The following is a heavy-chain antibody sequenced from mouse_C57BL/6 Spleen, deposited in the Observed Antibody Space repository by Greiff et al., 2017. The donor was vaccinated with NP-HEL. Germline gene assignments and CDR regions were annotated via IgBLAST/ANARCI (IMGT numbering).Heavy chain of an antibody. CDR1: GYTFTSYD. Sequence: QVQLKQSGPELVKPGASVKLSCKASGYTFTSYDINWVKQRPGQGLEWIGWIYPRDGSTKYNEKFKGKATLTVDTSSSTAYMELHSLTSEDSAVYFCARKYYYGSSLAMDYWGQGTSVTVSS. D-gene: IGHD1-1*01. CDR3: ARKYYYGSSLAMDY. V-gene: IGHV1-85*01. CDR2: IYPRDGST. J-gene: IGHJ4*01.